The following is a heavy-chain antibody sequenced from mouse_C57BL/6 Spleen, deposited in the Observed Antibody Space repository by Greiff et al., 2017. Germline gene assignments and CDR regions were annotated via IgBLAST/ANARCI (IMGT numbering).Heavy chain of an antibody. CDR3: ARNGNYVLYAMDY. Sequence: EVKLQESGGGLVKPGGSLKLSCAASGFTFSDYGMHWVRQAPEKGLEWVAYISSGSSTIYYADTVKGRFTISRDNAKNTLFLQMTSLRSEDTAMYYCARNGNYVLYAMDYWGQGTSVTVSS. CDR2: ISSGSSTI. CDR1: GFTFSDYG. D-gene: IGHD2-1*01. V-gene: IGHV5-17*01. J-gene: IGHJ4*01.